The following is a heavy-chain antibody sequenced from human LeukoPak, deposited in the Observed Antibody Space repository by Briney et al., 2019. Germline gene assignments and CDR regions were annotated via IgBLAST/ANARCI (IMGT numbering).Heavy chain of an antibody. CDR1: GGTFSSYA. Sequence: ASVKVSCKASGGTFSSYAVSWVRQAPGQGLEWMGGIIPIFGTANYAQKFQGRVTLTRDMSTSTDYLELSSLRSEDTAVYYCARDNSVRDEAWWFNPWGQGTLVTVSS. CDR2: IIPIFGTA. CDR3: ARDNSVRDEAWWFNP. J-gene: IGHJ5*02. D-gene: IGHD5-24*01. V-gene: IGHV1-69*05.